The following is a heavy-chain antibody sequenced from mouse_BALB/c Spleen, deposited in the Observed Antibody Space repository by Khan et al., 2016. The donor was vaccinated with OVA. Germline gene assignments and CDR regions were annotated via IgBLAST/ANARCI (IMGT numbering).Heavy chain of an antibody. V-gene: IGHV1-7*01. CDR1: GYTFINYW. J-gene: IGHJ2*01. CDR2: INPSTAYT. D-gene: IGHD1-1*01. Sequence: VELVESGAELAKPGASVKMSCKASGYTFINYWILWVKQRPGQGLEWIGYINPSTAYTEYNQNFTDKATLTADKSSRTAYMQLSSLTSEDSAVYYCARRGLRWDFDYWGQGTTLTVSS. CDR3: ARRGLRWDFDY.